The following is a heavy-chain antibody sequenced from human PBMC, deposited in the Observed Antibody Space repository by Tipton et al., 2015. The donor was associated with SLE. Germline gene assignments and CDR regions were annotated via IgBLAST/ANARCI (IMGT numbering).Heavy chain of an antibody. CDR2: INEDGTKK. Sequence: GSLRLSCAASGFTFSSFWMTWVRQAPGKGLEWVANINEDGTKKYYVDSVKGRFTISRDNAKNSLYLQVNNLRAEDTALYYCARSYLIKAPAAYNYWGQGTLVTVSS. J-gene: IGHJ4*02. V-gene: IGHV3-7*01. CDR3: ARSYLIKAPAAYNY. CDR1: GFTFSSFW. D-gene: IGHD2-2*01.